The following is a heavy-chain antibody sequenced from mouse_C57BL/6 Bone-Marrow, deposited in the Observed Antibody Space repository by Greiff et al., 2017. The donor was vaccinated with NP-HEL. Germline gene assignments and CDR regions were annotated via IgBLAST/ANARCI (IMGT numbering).Heavy chain of an antibody. CDR2: INDDGSST. J-gene: IGHJ2*01. V-gene: IGHV5-16*01. CDR3: ARALYGKIDY. D-gene: IGHD2-1*01. Sequence: EVKLMESEGGLVQPGSSMKLSCTASGFTFSDYYMAWVRQVPEKGLEWVANINDDGSSTYYLDSLKSRFIISRDNAKNIRYLQMSSLKSEDTATYYCARALYGKIDYWGQGTTLTVSS. CDR1: GFTFSDYY.